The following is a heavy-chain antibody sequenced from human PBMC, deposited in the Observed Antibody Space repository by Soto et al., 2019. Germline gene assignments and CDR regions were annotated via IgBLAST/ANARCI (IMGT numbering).Heavy chain of an antibody. J-gene: IGHJ4*02. V-gene: IGHV4-39*01. CDR3: ARAVTKQQLSRIDY. CDR1: GGSISSSRYY. Sequence: QLELQESGPGLVKPSETLSLTCTVSGGSISSSRYYWGWIRQPTGKGLEWIGSIYYSGSTYYNPSLKSRVTISVDTSKTQFSLKLSSVTAADTAVYYCARAVTKQQLSRIDYWGQGTLVTVSS. CDR2: IYYSGST. D-gene: IGHD6-13*01.